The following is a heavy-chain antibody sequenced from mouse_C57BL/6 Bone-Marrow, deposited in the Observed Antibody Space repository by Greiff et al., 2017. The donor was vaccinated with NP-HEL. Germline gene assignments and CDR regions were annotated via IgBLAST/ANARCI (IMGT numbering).Heavy chain of an antibody. CDR3: ARGGYIGGLRRPTGYTY. J-gene: IGHJ4*01. CDR2: INPYNGGT. CDR1: GYTFTDYY. V-gene: IGHV1-19*01. D-gene: IGHD2-4*01. Sequence: VHVKQSGPVLVKPGASVKMSCKASGYTFTDYYMNWVKQSHGKSLEWIGVINPYNGGTSYNQKFKGKATLTVDKSSSTAYMELNSLTSEDSAVYYCARGGYIGGLRRPTGYTYWRQGTSVTVSS.